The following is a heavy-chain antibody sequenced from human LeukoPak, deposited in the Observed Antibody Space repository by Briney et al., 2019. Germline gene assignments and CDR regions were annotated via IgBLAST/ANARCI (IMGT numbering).Heavy chain of an antibody. CDR2: FDPEDGET. CDR1: GYTLTELS. J-gene: IGHJ4*02. V-gene: IGHV1-24*01. CDR3: ARGRGRRENYFDY. Sequence: GASVKVSCKVSGYTLTELSMHWVRQAPGKGLEWMGGFDPEDGETIYAQKFQGRVTMTRNTSISTAYMELSSLRSEDTAVYYCARGRGRRENYFDYWGQGTLVTVSS. D-gene: IGHD3-10*01.